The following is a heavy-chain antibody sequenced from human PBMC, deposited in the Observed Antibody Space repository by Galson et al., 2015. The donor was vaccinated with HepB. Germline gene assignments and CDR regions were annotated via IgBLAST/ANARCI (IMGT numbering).Heavy chain of an antibody. V-gene: IGHV3-53*01. CDR1: GFTVSSSY. CDR2: VYDVGTT. J-gene: IGHJ4*02. D-gene: IGHD4-17*01. CDR3: ARSGTVTTSDFEY. Sequence: SLRLSCAGSGFTVSSSYMSWIRQAPGKGLEWVSVVYDVGTTYYADSVKGRFTISRDNSKSTLYLQLNSLRVEDTAVYYCARSGTVTTSDFEYWGQGTLVTVSS.